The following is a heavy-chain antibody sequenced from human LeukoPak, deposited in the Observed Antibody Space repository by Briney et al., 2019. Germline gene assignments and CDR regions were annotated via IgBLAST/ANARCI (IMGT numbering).Heavy chain of an antibody. D-gene: IGHD4-17*01. Sequence: GRSLRLSCAASGFTFSSYAMHWVDQAPGKGLEWVAVISSDGSNKYYADSVKGRFTISRDNSKNTLYLQMNSLRAEDTAVYYCASDPYGDYYFAYWGQGTLVTVSS. CDR1: GFTFSSYA. CDR3: ASDPYGDYYFAY. J-gene: IGHJ4*02. CDR2: ISSDGSNK. V-gene: IGHV3-30-3*01.